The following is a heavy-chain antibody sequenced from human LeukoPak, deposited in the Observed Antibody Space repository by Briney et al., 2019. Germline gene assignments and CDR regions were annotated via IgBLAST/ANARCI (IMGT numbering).Heavy chain of an antibody. CDR1: GGSISSSSYY. D-gene: IGHD5-24*01. V-gene: IGHV4-39*01. Sequence: SETLSLTCTVFGGSISSSSYYWGWIRQPPGKGLEWIGSIYYSGSTYYNPSLKSRVTISVDTSKNQFSLKLSSVTAADTAVYYCARHDGATIFDYWGQGTLVTVSS. CDR2: IYYSGST. J-gene: IGHJ4*02. CDR3: ARHDGATIFDY.